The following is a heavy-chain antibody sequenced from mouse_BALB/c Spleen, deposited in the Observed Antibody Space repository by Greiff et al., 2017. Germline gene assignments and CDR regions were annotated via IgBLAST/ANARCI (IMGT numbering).Heavy chain of an antibody. V-gene: IGHV3-6*02. CDR3: ARDLGSSLYYFDY. J-gene: IGHJ2*01. D-gene: IGHD1-1*01. Sequence: VQLKQSGPGLVKPSQSLSLTCSVTGYSITSGYYWNWIRQFPGNKLEWMGYISYDGSNNYNPSLKNRISITRDTSKNQFFLKLNSVTTEDTATYYCARDLGSSLYYFDYWGQGTTLTVSS. CDR1: GYSITSGYY. CDR2: ISYDGSN.